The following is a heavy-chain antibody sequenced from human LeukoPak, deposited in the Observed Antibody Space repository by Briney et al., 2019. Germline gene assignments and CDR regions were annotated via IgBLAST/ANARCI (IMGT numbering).Heavy chain of an antibody. CDR1: GESFSGYY. D-gene: IGHD2-2*01. CDR3: ASWGYCSSTSCSTTHPEYFQH. Sequence: PSETLSLTCAVYGESFSGYYWSWIRQPPGKGLEWIGEINHSGSTNYNPSLKSRVTISVDTSKNQFSLKLSSVTAADTAVYYCASWGYCSSTSCSTTHPEYFQHWGQGTLVTVSS. CDR2: INHSGST. J-gene: IGHJ1*01. V-gene: IGHV4-34*01.